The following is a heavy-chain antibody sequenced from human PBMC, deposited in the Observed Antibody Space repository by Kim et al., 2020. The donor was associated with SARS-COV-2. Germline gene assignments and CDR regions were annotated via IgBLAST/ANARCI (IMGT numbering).Heavy chain of an antibody. CDR1: GYTFTSYG. J-gene: IGHJ4*02. V-gene: IGHV1-18*04. Sequence: ASVKVSCKASGYTFTSYGISLVRQAPGQGLEWMGWISAYNGNTNYAQKLQGRVTMTTDTSTSTAYMELRSLRSDDTAVYYCARDQLVGDYVWGSYRYMPHEDFDYWGQGTLVTVSS. D-gene: IGHD3-16*02. CDR3: ARDQLVGDYVWGSYRYMPHEDFDY. CDR2: ISAYNGNT.